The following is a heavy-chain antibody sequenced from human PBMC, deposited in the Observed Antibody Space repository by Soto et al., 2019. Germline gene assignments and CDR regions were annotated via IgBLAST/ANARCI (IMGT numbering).Heavy chain of an antibody. CDR1: GFTFKKSI. D-gene: IGHD2-15*01. Sequence: SVKVSCKASGFTFKKSIVQWVQQARGQRLEWIGWIVVDSGKTKYAQVLQERVAITRDLSTSTAHMELSSLRSEDTAVYYCAARYCGGGSCYSNEDAVDVWGQGTRVTVSS. J-gene: IGHJ3*01. V-gene: IGHV1-58*01. CDR3: AARYCGGGSCYSNEDAVDV. CDR2: IVVDSGKT.